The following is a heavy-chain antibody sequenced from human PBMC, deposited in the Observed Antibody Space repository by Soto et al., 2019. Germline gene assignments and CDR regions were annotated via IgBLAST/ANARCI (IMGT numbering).Heavy chain of an antibody. CDR1: GFTFSSYS. V-gene: IGHV3-21*01. Sequence: GGSLRLSCAASGFTFSSYSMNWVRQAPGKGLEWVSFISSSSSYIYYADSMKGRFTISRDNAKNSLYLQMNSLRAEDTAVYYCARDLGFSYGHPLDYWGQGTLVTVSS. CDR3: ARDLGFSYGHPLDY. D-gene: IGHD5-18*01. CDR2: ISSSSSYI. J-gene: IGHJ4*02.